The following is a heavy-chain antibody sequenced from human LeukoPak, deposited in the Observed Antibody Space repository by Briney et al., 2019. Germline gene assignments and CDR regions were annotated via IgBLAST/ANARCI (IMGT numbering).Heavy chain of an antibody. CDR1: GFTFSSYA. D-gene: IGHD4-23*01. Sequence: PGGSLRLSCAASGFTFSSYAMSWVRQAPGKGLEWVSAISGSGGNTYYADSVRGRFTISRDNSKNTLYLQMNSLRAEDTAVFYCTKGDPVGGINVRTFDFWGQGTLVTVSS. CDR3: TKGDPVGGINVRTFDF. CDR2: ISGSGGNT. V-gene: IGHV3-23*01. J-gene: IGHJ4*02.